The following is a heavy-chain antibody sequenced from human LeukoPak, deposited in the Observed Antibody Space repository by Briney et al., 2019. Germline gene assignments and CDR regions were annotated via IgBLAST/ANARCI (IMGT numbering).Heavy chain of an antibody. D-gene: IGHD3-3*01. Sequence: ASVKVSCKASEYTFTSYDINWVRQATGQGLEWMGWMNPNSGNTGYAQKFQGRVTMTRNTSISTAYIELSSLRSEDTAVYYCAREDDFWSGYFGGFDPWGQGTLVTVSS. CDR3: AREDDFWSGYFGGFDP. J-gene: IGHJ5*01. CDR1: EYTFTSYD. V-gene: IGHV1-8*01. CDR2: MNPNSGNT.